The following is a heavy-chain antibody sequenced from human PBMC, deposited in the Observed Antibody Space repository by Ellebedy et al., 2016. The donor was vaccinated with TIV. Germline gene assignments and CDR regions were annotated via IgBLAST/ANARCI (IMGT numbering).Heavy chain of an antibody. CDR2: IKQDESEK. D-gene: IGHD2-15*01. V-gene: IGHV3-7*01. J-gene: IGHJ5*02. Sequence: GGSLRLXXRGSGFSFSDFWMSWVRQAPGKGLEWVANIKQDESEKYYADSVKGRFTISRDNSKNSLYLQMNSLRAEDTAVYYCAGYGWPANFDPWGQGILVTVSS. CDR1: GFSFSDFW. CDR3: AGYGWPANFDP.